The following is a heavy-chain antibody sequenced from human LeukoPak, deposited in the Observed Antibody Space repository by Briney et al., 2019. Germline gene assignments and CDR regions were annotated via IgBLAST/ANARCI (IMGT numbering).Heavy chain of an antibody. CDR1: GFTFSSYA. J-gene: IGHJ6*03. CDR3: AKGSTSWGADYYYYYYMDV. Sequence: GGSLRLSCAASGFTFSSYAMSWVRQAPGKGLEWVSAINGSGGSTYYADSVKGRFTISRDNSKNTLYLQMNSLRAEDTAVYYCAKGSTSWGADYYYYYYMDVWGKGTTVTVSS. D-gene: IGHD2-2*01. CDR2: INGSGGST. V-gene: IGHV3-23*01.